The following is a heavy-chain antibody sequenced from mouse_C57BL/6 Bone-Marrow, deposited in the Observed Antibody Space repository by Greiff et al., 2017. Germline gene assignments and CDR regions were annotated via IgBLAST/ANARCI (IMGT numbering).Heavy chain of an antibody. D-gene: IGHD6-1*01. CDR1: GYTFTSYW. J-gene: IGHJ4*01. Sequence: QVQLQQSGAELVKPGASVKLSCKASGYTFTSYWMHWVKQRPGQGLEWIGMIHPNSGSTNYNEKFKSKATLTVDKSSSTAYMQLSSLTSEDSAVYYCARKQERSLCAMDYWGQGTSVTVSS. CDR3: ARKQERSLCAMDY. V-gene: IGHV1-64*01. CDR2: IHPNSGST.